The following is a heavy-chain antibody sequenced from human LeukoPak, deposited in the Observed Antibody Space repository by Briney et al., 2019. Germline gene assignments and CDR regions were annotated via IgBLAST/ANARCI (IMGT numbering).Heavy chain of an antibody. Sequence: ASVKVSCKASGYTFTSYYMHWVRQAPGQGLEWMGIINPSGGSTSYAQKFQGRVTMTRDTSTSTVYMELSSLRSEDTAVYYCARVWAGDYFNSGSYFPIGNYWGQGTLVTVSS. D-gene: IGHD3-10*01. CDR3: ARVWAGDYFNSGSYFPIGNY. V-gene: IGHV1-46*01. CDR2: INPSGGST. CDR1: GYTFTSYY. J-gene: IGHJ4*02.